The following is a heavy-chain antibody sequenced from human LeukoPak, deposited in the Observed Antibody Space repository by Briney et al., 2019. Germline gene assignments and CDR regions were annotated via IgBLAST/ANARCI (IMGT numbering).Heavy chain of an antibody. Sequence: PGGSLRLSCAASGFTFSSYAMSWVRQPAGKGLEWIGRVYTTRTTNFNPSLKSRLSMSVDASKKQLYMTLNYVTAADTAVYFCATASGAGGFLHRWGQGILVTVSS. CDR1: GFTFSSYA. D-gene: IGHD1-26*01. J-gene: IGHJ4*02. V-gene: IGHV4-4*07. CDR3: ATASGAGGFLHR. CDR2: VYTTRTT.